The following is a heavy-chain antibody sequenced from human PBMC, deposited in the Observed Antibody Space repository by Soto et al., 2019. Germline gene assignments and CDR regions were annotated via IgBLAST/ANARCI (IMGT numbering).Heavy chain of an antibody. Sequence: QVQLVESGGGVVQPGRSLRLSCSASGFTFNAYGMHWVRQAPGKGLEWVALIWYDGINKFYADSVKGRFTISRDNSKNTLYLQRNSLRADDTAVYXXAXXXXXXXXAHFDYWGQGTLVTVSS. CDR1: GFTFNAYG. V-gene: IGHV3-33*01. J-gene: IGHJ4*02. CDR2: IWYDGINK. CDR3: AXXXXXXXXAHFDY.